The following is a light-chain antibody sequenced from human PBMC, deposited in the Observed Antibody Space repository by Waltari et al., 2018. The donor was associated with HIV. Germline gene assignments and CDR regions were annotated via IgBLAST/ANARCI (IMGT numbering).Light chain of an antibody. CDR3: SSYETGVTVT. CDR2: GDN. CDR1: NSNVGSDV. J-gene: IGLJ2*01. V-gene: IGLV1-44*01. Sequence: QSVLTQPHSASGTPGQRVTISCSGSNSNVGSDVVNWYQQLPGTALKLLIYGDNERPSGVPDRFSGSKSGASASLTISGLQPEDEAYYYCSSYETGVTVTFGGGTRVTVL.